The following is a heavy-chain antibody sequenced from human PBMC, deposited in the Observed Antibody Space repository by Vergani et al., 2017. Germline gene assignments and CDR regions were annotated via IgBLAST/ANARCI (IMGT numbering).Heavy chain of an antibody. V-gene: IGHV3-33*01. CDR1: GFTFSSYG. J-gene: IGHJ4*02. D-gene: IGHD4-23*01. Sequence: QVQLVESGGGVVQPGRSLRLSCAASGFTFSSYGMHWVRQAPGKGLEWVAVIWYDGSNKYYADSVKGRFTISRDNSKNTLYLQMNSLRAEDTAVYYCAGGSYGGNAVGYFDYWGQGTLVTVSS. CDR3: AGGSYGGNAVGYFDY. CDR2: IWYDGSNK.